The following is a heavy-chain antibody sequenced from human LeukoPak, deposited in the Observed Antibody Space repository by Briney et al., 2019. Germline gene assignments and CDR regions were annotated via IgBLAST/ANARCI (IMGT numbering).Heavy chain of an antibody. D-gene: IGHD1-26*01. CDR3: TRGRSGSYYPFDY. V-gene: IGHV4-34*01. CDR1: GGSFSGYY. Sequence: PSETLSLTCAVYGGSFSGYYWSWIRQPPGKGLEWIGEINHSGSTNYNPSLNSRVTISVDTSKNQFSLKLSSVTAADTAVYYCTRGRSGSYYPFDYWGQGTLVTVSS. J-gene: IGHJ4*02. CDR2: INHSGST.